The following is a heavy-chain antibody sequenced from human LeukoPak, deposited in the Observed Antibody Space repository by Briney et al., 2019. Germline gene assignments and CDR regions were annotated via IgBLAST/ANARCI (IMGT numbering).Heavy chain of an antibody. Sequence: PGGSLRLSCAASGFTFSSYAMSWVRQAPGKGLEWVSTITGSGGGTYYADSVKGRLSNSRDNSNNTLYLQMNSLRAEDTALYYCAKDQNAYNYVFDYWGQGTLVTVSS. D-gene: IGHD5-24*01. CDR1: GFTFSSYA. V-gene: IGHV3-23*01. J-gene: IGHJ4*02. CDR3: AKDQNAYNYVFDY. CDR2: ITGSGGGT.